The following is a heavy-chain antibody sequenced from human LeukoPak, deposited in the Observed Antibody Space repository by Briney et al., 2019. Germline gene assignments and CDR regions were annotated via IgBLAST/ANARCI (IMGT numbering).Heavy chain of an antibody. Sequence: GGSLRLSCAASGFTFSSYSMSWVRQAPGKGLEWVSYISGSSSNIYYADSVKGRFTISRDNAKNSLYLQMNSLRDEDTAVYYCASDRGWYYGDYEDYYYGMDVWGQGTTVTVSS. CDR2: ISGSSSNI. J-gene: IGHJ6*02. CDR3: ASDRGWYYGDYEDYYYGMDV. V-gene: IGHV3-48*02. CDR1: GFTFSSYS. D-gene: IGHD4-17*01.